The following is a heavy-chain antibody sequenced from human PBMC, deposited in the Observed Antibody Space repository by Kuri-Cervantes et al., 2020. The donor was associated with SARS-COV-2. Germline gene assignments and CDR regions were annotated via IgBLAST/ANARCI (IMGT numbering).Heavy chain of an antibody. Sequence: SLKISCAASGFTFDDYAMHWVRQAPGKGLEWVSGISWNSGSIGYADSVKGRFTISRDNAKNSLYLQVNSLRAEDTAVYYCAKDRTAATPIGGDYYGMDVWGQGTTVTVSS. V-gene: IGHV3-9*01. CDR3: AKDRTAATPIGGDYYGMDV. D-gene: IGHD2-15*01. CDR2: ISWNSGSI. CDR1: GFTFDDYA. J-gene: IGHJ6*02.